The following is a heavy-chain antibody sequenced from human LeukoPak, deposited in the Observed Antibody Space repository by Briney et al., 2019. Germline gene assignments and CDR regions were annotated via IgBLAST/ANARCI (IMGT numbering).Heavy chain of an antibody. CDR2: IIPILGIA. V-gene: IGHV1-69*04. CDR3: ARAIALDAFDI. CDR1: GGTFTSYA. J-gene: IGHJ3*02. Sequence: QVSSQASGGTFTSYAISWVGPAPGQGREWMGRIIPILGIANYPQKSQGRVTITADKSTSTAYLELSSLRSEDTAVYYCARAIALDAFDIWGQGTMVTVSS.